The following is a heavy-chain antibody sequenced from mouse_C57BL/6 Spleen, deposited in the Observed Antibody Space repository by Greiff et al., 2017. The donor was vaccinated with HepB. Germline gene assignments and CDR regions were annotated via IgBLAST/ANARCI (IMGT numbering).Heavy chain of an antibody. CDR1: GYTFTGYW. V-gene: IGHV1-9*01. J-gene: IGHJ2*01. CDR2: ILPGSGST. CDR3: ARGRAYYYYGSSLFDY. Sequence: QVQLQQSGAELMKPGASVKLSCKATGYTFTGYWIEWVKQRPGHGLEWIGEILPGSGSTNYNEKFKGKATFTADTSSNTAYMQLSSLTTEDSAIHYCARGRAYYYYGSSLFDYWGQGTTLTVSS. D-gene: IGHD1-1*01.